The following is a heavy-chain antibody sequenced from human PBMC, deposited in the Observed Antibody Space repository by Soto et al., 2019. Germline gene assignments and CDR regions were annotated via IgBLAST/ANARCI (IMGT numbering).Heavy chain of an antibody. CDR1: GYTFTNCA. CDR3: ARTPWFGANNWFDP. Sequence: GASVKGSCKASGYTFTNCAINWVRQAPGHRLEWMGWINSGNANTKYSQKFQGRVTITRDTSASTAYMELTSLTSEDTAVYYCARTPWFGANNWFDPWGQGTLVTVSS. V-gene: IGHV1-3*01. CDR2: INSGNANT. D-gene: IGHD3-10*01. J-gene: IGHJ5*02.